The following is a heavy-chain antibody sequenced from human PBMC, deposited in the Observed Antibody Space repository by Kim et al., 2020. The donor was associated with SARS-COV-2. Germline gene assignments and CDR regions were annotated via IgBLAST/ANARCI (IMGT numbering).Heavy chain of an antibody. Sequence: TDYAAPVKGRFTISRDDSKNTLYLQMNSLKTEDTAVYYCTTGVWLESLDYWGQGTLVTVSS. V-gene: IGHV3-15*01. CDR3: TTGVWLESLDY. J-gene: IGHJ4*02. CDR2: T. D-gene: IGHD6-19*01.